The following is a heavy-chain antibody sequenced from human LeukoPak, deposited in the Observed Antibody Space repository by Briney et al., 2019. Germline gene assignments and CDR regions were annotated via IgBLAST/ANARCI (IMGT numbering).Heavy chain of an antibody. J-gene: IGHJ4*02. CDR2: ITGKTDGGTT. CDR1: GFTFSNSC. CDR3: TTGTWIQLWLTDY. Sequence: PGGSLSLSCAASGFTFSNSCMSCVPEAPGEGVEWVGHITGKTDGGTTNYPAPVEVRFTISRADSKNSLYMQLNNLKTEDTAVFYCTTGTWIQLWLTDYWGEGTRVTLST. V-gene: IGHV3-15*06. D-gene: IGHD5-18*01.